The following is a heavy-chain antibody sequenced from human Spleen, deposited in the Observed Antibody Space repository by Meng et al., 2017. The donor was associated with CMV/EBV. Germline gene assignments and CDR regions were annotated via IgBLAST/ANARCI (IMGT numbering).Heavy chain of an antibody. V-gene: IGHV4-39*07. CDR3: ARALGEMATIPLYY. J-gene: IGHJ4*02. CDR2: IYYSGST. CDR1: GGYISSSSYY. D-gene: IGHD5-24*01. Sequence: PLQECGPGLVKPTETLSLTCTVSGGYISSSSYYWGWIRQPPGKGLEWIGSIYYSGSTYYNPSLKSRVTISVDTSKNQFSLKLSSVTAADTAVYYCARALGEMATIPLYYWGQGTLVTVSS.